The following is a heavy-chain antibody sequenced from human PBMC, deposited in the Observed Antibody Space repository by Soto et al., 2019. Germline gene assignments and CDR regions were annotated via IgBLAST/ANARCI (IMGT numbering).Heavy chain of an antibody. Sequence: SGPTLVNPTQTLTLTCTFSGFSLSSRGVGVGWIRQPPGKALEWLAHIMWNDDKHYSPSLKTRLTITKDTSKNQVVLTMTNMDPVDTATYFCAHQNTRGYYFDYWGQGALVTVSS. CDR1: GFSLSSRGVG. CDR2: IMWNDDK. V-gene: IGHV2-5*01. J-gene: IGHJ4*02. CDR3: AHQNTRGYYFDY.